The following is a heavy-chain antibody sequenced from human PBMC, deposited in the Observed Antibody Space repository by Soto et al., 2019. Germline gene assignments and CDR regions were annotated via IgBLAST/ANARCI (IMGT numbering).Heavy chain of an antibody. J-gene: IGHJ3*02. Sequence: GGSLRLSCVASGFTFSSYGMHWVRQAPGKGLEWVAFIWYDGRNENYTDSVKGRFSISRDNAKNSLYLQMNSLRAEDTAVYYCVRYSSSWYLAFDIWGQGTVVTVSS. D-gene: IGHD6-13*01. CDR2: IWYDGRNE. CDR1: GFTFSSYG. CDR3: VRYSSSWYLAFDI. V-gene: IGHV3-33*03.